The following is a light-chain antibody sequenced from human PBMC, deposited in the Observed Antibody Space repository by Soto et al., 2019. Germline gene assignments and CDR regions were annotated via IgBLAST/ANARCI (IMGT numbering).Light chain of an antibody. V-gene: IGLV2-23*02. Sequence: QSVLTQPASVSGSPGQWITISCAGTNSDVGNYNLVSWYQQHPGKAPKLIIYAVNKRPSAVSNRFSGSKSGNTASLSISGLQAEDEADYYCCSDAGNTTFKFGGGTKLTVL. CDR2: AVN. J-gene: IGLJ2*01. CDR1: NSDVGNYNL. CDR3: CSDAGNTTFK.